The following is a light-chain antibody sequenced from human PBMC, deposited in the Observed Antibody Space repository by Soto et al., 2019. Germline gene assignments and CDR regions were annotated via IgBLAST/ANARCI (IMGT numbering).Light chain of an antibody. V-gene: IGLV4-69*01. CDR2: LNNDGSH. Sequence: QLVLTQSPSASASLGASVKLTCTLTSGHSSYAIAWHQQQPEKGPRYLMKLNNDGSHSKGDGIPDRFSGSSSGAERYLTISSLQSEYEADYYCQTWGSGIRVVFGAGTKLTVL. CDR1: SGHSSYA. CDR3: QTWGSGIRVV. J-gene: IGLJ2*01.